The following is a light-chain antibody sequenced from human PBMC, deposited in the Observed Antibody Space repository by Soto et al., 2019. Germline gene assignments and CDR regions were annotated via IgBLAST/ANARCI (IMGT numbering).Light chain of an antibody. CDR3: QQYGSSPSWT. J-gene: IGKJ1*01. V-gene: IGKV3-20*01. Sequence: EIVMTQSPATLSVSPWERATLSCRASQSVSSNLAWYQQKPGQAPRLLLYGASSRATGIPDRFSGSGSGTDFTLTISRVEPEDFAVYYCQQYGSSPSWTFGQGTKVDIK. CDR2: GAS. CDR1: QSVSSN.